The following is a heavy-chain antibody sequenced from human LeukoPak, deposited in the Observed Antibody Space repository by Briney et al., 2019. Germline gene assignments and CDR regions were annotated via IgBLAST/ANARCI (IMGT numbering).Heavy chain of an antibody. D-gene: IGHD4-11*01. CDR1: GFTFSSYS. V-gene: IGHV3-48*01. CDR3: ARGPPPYTPDYYYYMDV. J-gene: IGHJ6*03. CDR2: ISSSSSTI. Sequence: GGSLRLSCAASGFTFSSYSMNWVRQAPGKGLEWVSSISSSSSTIYYADSVKGRFTISRDNAKNSLYLQMNSLRAEDTAVYYCARGPPPYTPDYYYYMDVWGKGTTVTVSS.